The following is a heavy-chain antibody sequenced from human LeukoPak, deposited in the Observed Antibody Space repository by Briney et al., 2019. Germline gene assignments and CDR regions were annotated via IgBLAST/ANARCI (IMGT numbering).Heavy chain of an antibody. Sequence: GGSLRLSCAASGFTFSSYTMNWVRQAPGKGLEWVSYISSGGSISYSDSVKGGFTISRDNTKNSLYLQMNSLRDEDTAVYYCARMIDYNYGYAFDFWGQGTLVTVST. D-gene: IGHD5-18*01. CDR1: GFTFSSYT. V-gene: IGHV3-48*02. CDR2: ISSGGSI. J-gene: IGHJ4*02. CDR3: ARMIDYNYGYAFDF.